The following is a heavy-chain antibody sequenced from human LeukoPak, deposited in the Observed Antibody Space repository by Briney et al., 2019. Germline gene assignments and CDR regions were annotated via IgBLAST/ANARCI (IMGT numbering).Heavy chain of an antibody. J-gene: IGHJ4*02. Sequence: PGGSLRLSCAASGFTLSNFGMHWVRQAPGKGLEWVAFVRPDGSSNYYADSVKGRFTISRDISKNTLSLQMNSLRAEDTAFYYCAKDQAGTWRLDYWGQGTLVTVSS. CDR1: GFTLSNFG. D-gene: IGHD3-10*01. CDR3: AKDQAGTWRLDY. CDR2: VRPDGSSN. V-gene: IGHV3-30*02.